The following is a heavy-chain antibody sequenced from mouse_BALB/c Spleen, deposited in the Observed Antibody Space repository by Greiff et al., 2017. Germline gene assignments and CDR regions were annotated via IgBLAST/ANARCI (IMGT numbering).Heavy chain of an antibody. V-gene: IGHV3-2*02. CDR2: ISYSGST. CDR1: GYSITSDYA. D-gene: IGHD1-2*01. Sequence: EVQLQESGPGLVKPSQSLSLTCTVTGYSITSDYAWNWIRQFPGNKLEWMGYISYSGSTSYNPSLKSRISITRDTSKNQFFLQLNSVTTEDTATYYYARSSHYYGYAWFAYWGQGTLVTVSA. CDR3: ARSSHYYGYAWFAY. J-gene: IGHJ3*01.